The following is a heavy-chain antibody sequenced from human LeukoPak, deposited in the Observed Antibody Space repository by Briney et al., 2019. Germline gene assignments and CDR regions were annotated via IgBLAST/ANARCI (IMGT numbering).Heavy chain of an antibody. CDR3: ARRGGILTGYSPGNY. D-gene: IGHD3-9*01. V-gene: IGHV3-7*01. J-gene: IGHJ4*02. CDR2: IHPDGSHT. Sequence: GGSLRLSCEASGLTFSRYWMSWVRQAPGKGPEWVANIHPDGSHTYYVDSVKGRFTISRDNAKNSLYLQMNSLRAEDTAVYYCARRGGILTGYSPGNYWGQGTLVTVSS. CDR1: GLTFSRYW.